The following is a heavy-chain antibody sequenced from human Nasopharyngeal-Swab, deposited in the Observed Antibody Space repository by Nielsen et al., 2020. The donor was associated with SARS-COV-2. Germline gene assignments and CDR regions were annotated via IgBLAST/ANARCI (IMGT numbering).Heavy chain of an antibody. D-gene: IGHD3-9*01. Sequence: SETLSLTCAVYGGFFRGINWSWIRQPPGKGLEWIGEINDSGSTNYNPSLTSRVTMSVDTSKSQFSLKLNSVTAADTAVYYCARGLRKVPIFPASQYYFDYWGQGTLVTVSS. V-gene: IGHV4-34*01. CDR3: ARGLRKVPIFPASQYYFDY. CDR2: INDSGST. CDR1: GGFFRGIN. J-gene: IGHJ4*02.